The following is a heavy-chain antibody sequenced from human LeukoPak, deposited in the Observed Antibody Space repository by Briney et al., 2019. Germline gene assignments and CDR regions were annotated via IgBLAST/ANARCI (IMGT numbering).Heavy chain of an antibody. CDR2: INPNSGDT. CDR3: ARVRSDYAGFDI. V-gene: IGHV1-2*06. Sequence: ASVKVSCKASGYTFTGYHMHWVRQAPGQGLEWMGRINPNSGDTNYAQKFQGRVTMTRDTSISTAYMELSRLRSDDTAVYYCARVRSDYAGFDIWGQGTMVTVSS. D-gene: IGHD5-12*01. CDR1: GYTFTGYH. J-gene: IGHJ3*02.